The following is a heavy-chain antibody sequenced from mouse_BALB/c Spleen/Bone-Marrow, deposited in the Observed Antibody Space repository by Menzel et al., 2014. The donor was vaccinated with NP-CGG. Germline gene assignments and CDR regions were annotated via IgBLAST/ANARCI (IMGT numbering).Heavy chain of an antibody. Sequence: EVQVVESGGGLVQPGGSLRLSCATSGVTFTDYYMSWVRQPPGKALEWLGFIRNKANGHTTEYSASVKGRFTISRDNSHSILYLQMNTLRAEDSATYYCARDINDGYYWYFDVWGAGTTVTVSS. D-gene: IGHD2-3*01. CDR2: IRNKANGHTT. V-gene: IGHV7-3*02. CDR1: GVTFTDYY. J-gene: IGHJ1*01. CDR3: ARDINDGYYWYFDV.